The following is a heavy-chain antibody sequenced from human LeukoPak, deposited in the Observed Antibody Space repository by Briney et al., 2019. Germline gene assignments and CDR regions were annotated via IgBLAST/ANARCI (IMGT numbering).Heavy chain of an antibody. Sequence: GGSLRLSCAASGFTFSNFAMRWVRQAPGKGLEWVSGISSSGSTIYYADSVKGRFTISRDNAKNSLYLQMNSLRAEDTAVYYCAREVEGFGELSDYWGQGTLVTVSS. V-gene: IGHV3-11*04. D-gene: IGHD3-10*01. CDR1: GFTFSNFA. J-gene: IGHJ4*02. CDR3: AREVEGFGELSDY. CDR2: ISSSGSTI.